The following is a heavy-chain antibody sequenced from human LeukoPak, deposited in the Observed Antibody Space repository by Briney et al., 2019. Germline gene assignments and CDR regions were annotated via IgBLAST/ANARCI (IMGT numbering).Heavy chain of an antibody. J-gene: IGHJ4*02. CDR1: GFTFSTYFW. CDR3: VRDLDLGGYSSFVS. V-gene: IGHV3-74*01. CDR2: LRSDGGSS. D-gene: IGHD4-23*01. Sequence: PGGSLRLSCAASGFTFSTYFWMHWVRQAPGKGLVWVSRLRSDGGSSAYADFVRGRFTISRDNARNTLYLQMNSLRAVDTAVYYCVRDLDLGGYSSFVSWGQGTLVTVSS.